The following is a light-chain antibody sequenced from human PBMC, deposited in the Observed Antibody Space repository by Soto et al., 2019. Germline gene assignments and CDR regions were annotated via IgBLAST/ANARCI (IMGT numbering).Light chain of an antibody. Sequence: QSALTQPASVSGSPGQSITISCTGTSSDVGGYDRVAWYQHHPGKATTLMIYEVNKRPSGVSNRFSGSKSGNTAALTISGLQAEDEAEYYCCSSVGGPIWVFGGRTKLTVL. J-gene: IGLJ3*02. CDR2: EVN. CDR3: CSSVGGPIWV. V-gene: IGLV2-23*02. CDR1: SSDVGGYDR.